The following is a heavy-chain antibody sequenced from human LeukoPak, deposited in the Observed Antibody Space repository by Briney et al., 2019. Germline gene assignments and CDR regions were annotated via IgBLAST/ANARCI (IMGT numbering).Heavy chain of an antibody. V-gene: IGHV3-23*01. CDR3: AKDYSSGNSYYFDY. Sequence: GGSLRLSCAASGFTFSSYAMSWVRQAPGKGLEWVSAISGSGGSTYYADSVKGRFTISRDNSKDTLYLQMNSLRAEDTAVYYCAKDYSSGNSYYFDYWGQGTLVTVSS. D-gene: IGHD6-19*01. CDR2: ISGSGGST. J-gene: IGHJ4*02. CDR1: GFTFSSYA.